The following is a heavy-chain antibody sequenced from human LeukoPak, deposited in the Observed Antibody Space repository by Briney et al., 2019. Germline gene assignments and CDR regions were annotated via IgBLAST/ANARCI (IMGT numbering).Heavy chain of an antibody. CDR2: SRHDEDGK. CDR3: AKGISNWANLDY. D-gene: IGHD7-27*01. V-gene: IGHV3-30*02. J-gene: IGHJ4*02. CDR1: GFSLSSYC. Sequence: PGGSLRLSCAAYGFSLSSYCLYWVRQAAGKGLDWVAFSRHDEDGKYYADSEKGRFTISRDNSQNTLYLQMNSLRGDDTAVYYCAKGISNWANLDYWGQGTLVTVSS.